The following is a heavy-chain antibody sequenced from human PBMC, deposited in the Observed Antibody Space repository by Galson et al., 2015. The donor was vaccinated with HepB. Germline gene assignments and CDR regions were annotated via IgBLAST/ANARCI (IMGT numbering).Heavy chain of an antibody. D-gene: IGHD5/OR15-5a*01. CDR1: GFKFSSYA. CDR3: ARVESVHYYYAMDV. CDR2: TNGNGRST. J-gene: IGHJ6*02. Sequence: SLRLSCAASGFKFSSYAMSWVRQAPGKGLEWVSTTNGNGRSTHYANSVKGRFTISRDNSKNTLYLQMTTLRADDTAVYYCARVESVHYYYAMDVWGQGTTVTVSS. V-gene: IGHV3-23*01.